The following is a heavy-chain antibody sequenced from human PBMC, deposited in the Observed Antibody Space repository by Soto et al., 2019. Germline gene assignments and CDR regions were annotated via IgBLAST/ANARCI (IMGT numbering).Heavy chain of an antibody. CDR2: IYPGDSDT. Sequence: PGESLKISCKGSGYSFTSYWIGWVRQMPGKGLEWMGIIYPGDSDTRYSPSFQGQVTISADKSISTAYLQWSSLKASDTAMYYCARQITIFGVVIPYFDYWGQGTLVTVSS. CDR3: ARQITIFGVVIPYFDY. D-gene: IGHD3-3*01. J-gene: IGHJ4*02. CDR1: GYSFTSYW. V-gene: IGHV5-51*01.